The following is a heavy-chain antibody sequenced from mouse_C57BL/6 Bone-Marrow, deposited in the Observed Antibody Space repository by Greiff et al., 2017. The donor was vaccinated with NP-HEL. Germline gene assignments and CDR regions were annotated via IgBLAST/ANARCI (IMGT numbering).Heavy chain of an antibody. J-gene: IGHJ4*01. V-gene: IGHV5-17*01. D-gene: IGHD2-2*01. Sequence: EVQLQESGGGLVKPGGSLKLSCAASGFTFSDYGMHWVRQAPEKGLEWVAYISSGSSTIYYADTVKGRFTISRDNAKNTLFLQMTSLRSEDTAMYYCARRYGYDDPYAMDYWGQGTSVTVSS. CDR1: GFTFSDYG. CDR3: ARRYGYDDPYAMDY. CDR2: ISSGSSTI.